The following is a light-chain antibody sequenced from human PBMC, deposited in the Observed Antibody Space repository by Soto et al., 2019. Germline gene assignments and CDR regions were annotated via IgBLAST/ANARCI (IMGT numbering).Light chain of an antibody. J-gene: IGLJ1*01. Sequence: QSVLTQPASVSGSPGQSITISCTGTSSDVGGYNYVSWYQQHPGKAPKLMIYEVSNRPSGVSNRFSGSKSGNTASLTISGPRAEDEANYYCSSYTSSSTLIVFGTGTKPTV. V-gene: IGLV2-14*01. CDR3: SSYTSSSTLIV. CDR1: SSDVGGYNY. CDR2: EVS.